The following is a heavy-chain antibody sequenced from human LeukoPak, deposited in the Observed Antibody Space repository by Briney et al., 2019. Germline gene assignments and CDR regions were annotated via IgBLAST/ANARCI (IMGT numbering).Heavy chain of an antibody. V-gene: IGHV4-61*08. CDR2: ISDIGSI. CDR3: AGHHPRNTVDF. CDR1: GGSISSGDYY. Sequence: SETPSLTCTVSGGSISSGDYYWSWIRQPPGKGLEWIAYISDIGSINYNPSLKSRVTISLDTSKNQFSLKLSSVTAADTAVYYCAGHHPRNTVDFWGQGTLVTVSS. D-gene: IGHD2/OR15-2a*01. J-gene: IGHJ4*02.